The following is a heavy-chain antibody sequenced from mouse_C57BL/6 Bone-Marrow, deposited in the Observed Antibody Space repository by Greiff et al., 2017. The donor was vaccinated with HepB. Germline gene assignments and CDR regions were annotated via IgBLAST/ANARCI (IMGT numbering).Heavy chain of an antibody. V-gene: IGHV3-6*01. CDR3: AIRDYYGSSYY. Sequence: EVQLQQSGPGLVKPSQSLSLTCSVTGYSITSGYYWTWIRQFPGNKLEWMGYISYDGSNNYDPSLKNRISITLDTSKNQFFLKLNSVTTENTATYYCAIRDYYGSSYYWGQGTTLTVSS. CDR2: ISYDGSN. J-gene: IGHJ2*01. D-gene: IGHD1-1*01. CDR1: GYSITSGYY.